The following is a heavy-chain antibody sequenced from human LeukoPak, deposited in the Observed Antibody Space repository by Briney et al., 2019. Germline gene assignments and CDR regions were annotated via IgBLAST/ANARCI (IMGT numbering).Heavy chain of an antibody. D-gene: IGHD3/OR15-3a*01. CDR1: GGSISSSSYY. V-gene: IGHV4-61*01. J-gene: IGHJ6*03. CDR3: ASGQSYYYYMDV. CDR2: IYYSGST. Sequence: SETLSLTCTVSGGSISSSSYYWSWIRQPPGKGLEWIGYIYYSGSTNYNPSLKSRVTISVDTSKNQFSLKLSSVTAADTAVYYCASGQSYYYYMDVWGKGTTVTVSS.